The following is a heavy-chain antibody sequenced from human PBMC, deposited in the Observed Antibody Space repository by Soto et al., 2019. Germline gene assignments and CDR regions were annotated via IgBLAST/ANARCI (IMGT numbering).Heavy chain of an antibody. CDR2: IRSKAYGETT. V-gene: IGHV3-49*03. Sequence: GGSLRLSCRGSGFTFGDYVMSWFRQAPGKGLEWVAFIRSKAYGETTEYAASVKGRFIISRDDSRSIAYLQMNSLKTEDTAMYYCTTDRGIAEAVIFASWGLGTLVTVSS. J-gene: IGHJ4*02. D-gene: IGHD6-13*01. CDR3: TTDRGIAEAVIFAS. CDR1: GFTFGDYV.